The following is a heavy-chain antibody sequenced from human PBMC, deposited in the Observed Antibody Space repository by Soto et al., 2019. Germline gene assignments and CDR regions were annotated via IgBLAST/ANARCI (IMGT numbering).Heavy chain of an antibody. CDR3: AKDKVWLGELLSRIDY. CDR1: GFTFSSYG. CDR2: ISYDGSNK. D-gene: IGHD3-10*01. J-gene: IGHJ4*02. V-gene: IGHV3-30*18. Sequence: QVQLVESGGGVVQPGRSLRLSCAASGFTFSSYGMHWVRQAPGKGLEWVAVISYDGSNKYYADSVKGRFTISRDNSKNTLYLQMNSLRAEDTAVYYCAKDKVWLGELLSRIDYWGQGTLVTVSS.